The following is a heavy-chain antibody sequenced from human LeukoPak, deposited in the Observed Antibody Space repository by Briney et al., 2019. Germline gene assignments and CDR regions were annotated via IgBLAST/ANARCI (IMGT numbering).Heavy chain of an antibody. CDR3: ARTYYYPSSGYQXAFDI. CDR1: GYTFTGYY. Sequence: ASVKVSCKASGYTFTGYYMHWVRQAPGQGLEWMGWINXNSGGTNYAQKFQGRVTMTRDTSISTAYMELSRLRSDDTAVYYCARTYYYPSSGYQXAFDIWGQGTMVTVSS. J-gene: IGHJ3*02. V-gene: IGHV1-2*02. D-gene: IGHD3-22*01. CDR2: INXNSGGT.